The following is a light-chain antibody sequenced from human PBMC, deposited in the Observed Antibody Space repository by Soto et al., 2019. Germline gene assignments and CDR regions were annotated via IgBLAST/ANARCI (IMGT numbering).Light chain of an antibody. Sequence: QSALTQPRSVSGSPGQSVTISCTGTSSDIGNYNYVSWYQQYPGKAPKLIIYDVSKRPSGIPDRFFGSKFGNTASLTISGLQAEDEADYYCQSYDSSLDARYVFGTGTKLTVL. V-gene: IGLV2-11*01. CDR1: SSDIGNYNY. CDR2: DVS. J-gene: IGLJ1*01. CDR3: QSYDSSLDARYV.